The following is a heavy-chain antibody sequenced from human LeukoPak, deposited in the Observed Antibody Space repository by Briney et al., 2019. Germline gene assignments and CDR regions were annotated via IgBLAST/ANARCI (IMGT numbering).Heavy chain of an antibody. CDR3: ARVTKGYCSSTSCPTTDAFDI. CDR1: GFTFSSYW. CDR2: INSDGSST. V-gene: IGHV3-74*01. Sequence: GGSLRLSCAASGFTFSSYWMHWVRQAPGKGLVWVSRINSDGSSTSYADSVKGRFTISRDNAKNTLYLQMNSLRAEDTAVYYCARVTKGYCSSTSCPTTDAFDIWGQGTMVTVSS. J-gene: IGHJ3*02. D-gene: IGHD2-2*01.